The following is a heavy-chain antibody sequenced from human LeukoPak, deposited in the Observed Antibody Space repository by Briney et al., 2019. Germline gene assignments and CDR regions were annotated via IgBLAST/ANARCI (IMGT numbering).Heavy chain of an antibody. CDR1: GGSISSGSYY. CDR3: ARDYLDAFDI. CDR2: IYTSGST. V-gene: IGHV4-61*02. J-gene: IGHJ3*02. Sequence: SETLSLTCTVSGGSISSGSYYWSRIRQPAGKGLEWIGRIYTSGSTNYNPSLKSRVTISVDTSKNQFSLKLSSVTAADTAVYYCARDYLDAFDIWGQGTMVTVSS.